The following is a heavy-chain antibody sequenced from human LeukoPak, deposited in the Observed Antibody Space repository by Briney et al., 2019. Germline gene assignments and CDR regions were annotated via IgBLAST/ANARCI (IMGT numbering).Heavy chain of an antibody. CDR3: ARGGLWSEVY. D-gene: IGHD4/OR15-4a*01. CDR2: VSSSSSTI. J-gene: IGHJ4*02. V-gene: IGHV3-48*02. CDR1: GFNFSTYS. Sequence: AGGSLRLSCVASGFNFSTYSMNWVRQAPGKGLEWVSYVSSSSSTIYDAVSVKGRFTISRDNAKNSLYLQMNSLRDEDTAVYYCARGGLWSEVYWGQGTLVTVSS.